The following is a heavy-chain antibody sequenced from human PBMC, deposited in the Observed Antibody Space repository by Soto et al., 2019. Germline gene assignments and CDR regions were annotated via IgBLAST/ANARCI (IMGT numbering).Heavy chain of an antibody. V-gene: IGHV4-59*01. CDR2: IYHSGST. Sequence: PSETLSLTCTVSGGSFSTYYWSWIRQPPGKGLEWIGYIYHSGSTNYNPSLKSRVTISIDTSKNQFSLKLSSVTAADTAVYYCARLLYYYDSSGHNYYFDYWGQGTLVTVS. CDR1: GGSFSTYY. CDR3: ARLLYYYDSSGHNYYFDY. J-gene: IGHJ4*02. D-gene: IGHD3-22*01.